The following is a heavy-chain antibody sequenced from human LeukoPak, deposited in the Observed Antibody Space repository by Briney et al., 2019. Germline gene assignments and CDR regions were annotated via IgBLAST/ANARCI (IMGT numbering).Heavy chain of an antibody. CDR1: GFTVSSNY. V-gene: IGHV3-53*01. CDR3: ARGGSSRAFDY. Sequence: GSLRLSCAASGFTVSSNYMSWVRQAPGKGLEWGSVTYTGGSTYYGDSVKGRFTISRDNSKNTLYLQMNSRRAEDTAVYYCARGGSSRAFDYWDQGTLVTVSS. D-gene: IGHD6-13*01. CDR2: TYTGGST. J-gene: IGHJ4*02.